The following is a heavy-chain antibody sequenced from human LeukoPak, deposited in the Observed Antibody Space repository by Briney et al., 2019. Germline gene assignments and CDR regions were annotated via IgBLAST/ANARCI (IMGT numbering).Heavy chain of an antibody. CDR3: ATDPGGAPPSY. Sequence: AAVTVCCTASGYTFTSYDINWVRQATGQGLEWMGWMNPNSGNTGYAQKFQGRVTMTRNTSISTAYMELSSLRSEDTAVYYCATDPGGAPPSYWGQGTLVTVSS. V-gene: IGHV1-8*01. D-gene: IGHD3-16*01. CDR2: MNPNSGNT. J-gene: IGHJ4*02. CDR1: GYTFTSYD.